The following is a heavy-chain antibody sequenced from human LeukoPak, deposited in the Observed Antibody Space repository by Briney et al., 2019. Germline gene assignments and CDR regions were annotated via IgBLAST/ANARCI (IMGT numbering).Heavy chain of an antibody. D-gene: IGHD3-9*01. CDR1: GFTFGDYA. CDR3: TTELRLVIEL. J-gene: IGHJ4*02. CDR2: IRSKAYGGTT. Sequence: PGGSLRLSCTASGFTFGDYAMSWFRQAPGKGLEWVGFIRSKAYGGTTEYAASVKGRFTISRDDSKNTLYLQMNSLKTEDTAVYYCTTELRLVIELWGQGTLVTVSS. V-gene: IGHV3-49*03.